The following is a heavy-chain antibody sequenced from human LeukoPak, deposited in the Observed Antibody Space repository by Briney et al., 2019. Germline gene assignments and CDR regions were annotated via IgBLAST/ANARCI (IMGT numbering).Heavy chain of an antibody. J-gene: IGHJ4*02. V-gene: IGHV4-30-2*01. CDR1: GGSISSGGYS. D-gene: IGHD2-2*01. CDR2: IYHSGST. CDR3: ARAPLGYCSSTSGPHFDY. Sequence: SETLSLTCAVSGGSISSGGYSWCWIRQPPGKGLEWIGYIYHSGSTYYNPSLKSRVTISVDRSKNQFSLKLSSVTAADTAVYYCARAPLGYCSSTSGPHFDYWGQGTLVTVSS.